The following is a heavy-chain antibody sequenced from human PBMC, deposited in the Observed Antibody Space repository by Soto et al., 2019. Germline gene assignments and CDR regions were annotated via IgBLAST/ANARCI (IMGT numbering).Heavy chain of an antibody. CDR3: ASELRSKLLHDWFDP. Sequence: EVQLVESGGGLVKPGGSLRLSCAASGFTFSSYSMNWVRQAPGKGLEWVSSISSSSSYIYYADSVKGRFTISRDNAKNSVYLQMNSLRAEDTAVYYCASELRSKLLHDWFDPWGQGTLVTVSS. D-gene: IGHD2-15*01. CDR1: GFTFSSYS. J-gene: IGHJ5*02. CDR2: ISSSSSYI. V-gene: IGHV3-21*01.